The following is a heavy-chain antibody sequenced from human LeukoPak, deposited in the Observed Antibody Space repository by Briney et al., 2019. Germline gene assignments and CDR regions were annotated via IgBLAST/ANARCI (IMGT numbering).Heavy chain of an antibody. CDR1: GGSVSSGGYY. CDR2: MHYSGSA. Sequence: SQTLSLTCTVSGGSVSSGGYYWTWVRQHPGKGLEWIGYMHYSGSAHYNPSLKSRLTISIDTSNNQFSLWLSSATAADTAVYYCARDLAGHDAFDIWGQGTMVTVSS. V-gene: IGHV4-31*03. J-gene: IGHJ3*02. CDR3: ARDLAGHDAFDI. D-gene: IGHD6-19*01.